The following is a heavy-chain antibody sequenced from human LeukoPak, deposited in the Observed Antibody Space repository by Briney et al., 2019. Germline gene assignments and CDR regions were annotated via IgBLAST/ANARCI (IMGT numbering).Heavy chain of an antibody. CDR2: INHSGST. Sequence: PSETLSLTCALSGGSFSGYYWSRIRQPPGKGLEWIGEINHSGSTNYNPSPKSRVTISVNTSKNQFSLKMSSMTAADTAFYYCASQGHHGKIVGTTLSYFYMDVWGKGTTVTVSS. J-gene: IGHJ6*03. V-gene: IGHV4-34*01. D-gene: IGHD1-26*01. CDR1: GGSFSGYY. CDR3: ASQGHHGKIVGTTLSYFYMDV.